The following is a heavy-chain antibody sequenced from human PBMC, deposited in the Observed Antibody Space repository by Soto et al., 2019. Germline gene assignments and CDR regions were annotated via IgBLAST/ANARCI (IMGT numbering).Heavy chain of an antibody. CDR3: ARGTDHYNGWYFDF. D-gene: IGHD4-4*01. CDR2: LYYSGST. CDR1: GGSISRNY. Sequence: ETLSLTCTVSGGSISRNYWSWIRQPPGMGLEWIGYLYYSGSTNYNPSLQSRVTISLDTSKNQFSLELTSVTTADTAVYYCARGTDHYNGWYFDFWGRGTLVTVS. V-gene: IGHV4-59*01. J-gene: IGHJ2*01.